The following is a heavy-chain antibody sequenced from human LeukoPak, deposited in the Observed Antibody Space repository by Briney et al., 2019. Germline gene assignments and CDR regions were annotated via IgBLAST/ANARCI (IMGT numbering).Heavy chain of an antibody. Sequence: GASVKVSCKASGYTFTSYNINWVRQAIGQGFGGMGWMNPNSGNTGYAQKFQGRVTMTRNTSISTAYMELSSLRSEDTAVYYCARVAAAGIDWYYFDYWGQGTLVTVSS. D-gene: IGHD6-13*01. V-gene: IGHV1-8*01. J-gene: IGHJ4*02. CDR3: ARVAAAGIDWYYFDY. CDR1: GYTFTSYN. CDR2: MNPNSGNT.